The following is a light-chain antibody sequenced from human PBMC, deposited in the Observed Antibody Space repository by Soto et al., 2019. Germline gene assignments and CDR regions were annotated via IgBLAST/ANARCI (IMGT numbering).Light chain of an antibody. J-gene: IGLJ2*01. CDR1: SSNIGADYD. Sequence: QSVLTQPPSVSGAPGQRVTVSCTGSSSNIGADYDVHWYQHVPGKAPKLLIYGNSNRPSGVPERFSGSKSGTSASLAVTGLQAEDEADYYCQSYDSSLSVEVFGAGTQLTVL. CDR2: GNS. CDR3: QSYDSSLSVEV. V-gene: IGLV1-40*01.